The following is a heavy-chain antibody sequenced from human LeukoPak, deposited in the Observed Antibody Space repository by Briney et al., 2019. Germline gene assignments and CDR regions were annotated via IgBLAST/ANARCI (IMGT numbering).Heavy chain of an antibody. J-gene: IGHJ4*02. V-gene: IGHV3-7*01. CDR1: GFTFRAYW. CDR3: ARLRYTYGKNFDY. Sequence: HPGGSLRLSCAASGFTFRAYWMSWVRQAPGKGLEWVANINQDGSEKDYVDSVKGRFTISRDNARNSLYLQMNTLRAEDTAVYFCARLRYTYGKNFDYWGQGPRVTVSS. CDR2: INQDGSEK. D-gene: IGHD5-18*01.